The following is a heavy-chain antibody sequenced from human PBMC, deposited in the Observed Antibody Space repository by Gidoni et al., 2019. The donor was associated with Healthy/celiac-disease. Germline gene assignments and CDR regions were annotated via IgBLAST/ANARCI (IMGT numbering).Heavy chain of an antibody. D-gene: IGHD3-16*01. CDR3: AREFGRDLGLSGIDV. J-gene: IGHJ6*02. CDR2: IYYSGST. CDR1: GGSTSSYY. V-gene: IGHV4-59*01. Sequence: QVQLQESGPGLEKPSETLYLTGTVAGGSTSSYYWSWIRQHPGKGLEWIGYIYYSGSTNYNPSLKSRVTISVDTSKNHFSLKLSPVPAADTAVYYCAREFGRDLGLSGIDVWGQGTTVTVSS.